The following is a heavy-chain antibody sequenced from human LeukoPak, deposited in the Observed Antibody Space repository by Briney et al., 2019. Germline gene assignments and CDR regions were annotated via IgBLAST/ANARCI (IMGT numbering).Heavy chain of an antibody. CDR1: GGSFSGYY. Sequence: PSETLSLTCAVYGGSFSGYYWSWIRQPPGKGLEWIGEINHSGSTNYNPSLKSRVTISVDTSKNQFSLKLSSVTAADTAVYYCARGRRGTMIVVVTSIAFDVWGQGTMVTVSS. CDR2: INHSGST. CDR3: ARGRRGTMIVVVTSIAFDV. V-gene: IGHV4-34*01. J-gene: IGHJ3*01. D-gene: IGHD3-22*01.